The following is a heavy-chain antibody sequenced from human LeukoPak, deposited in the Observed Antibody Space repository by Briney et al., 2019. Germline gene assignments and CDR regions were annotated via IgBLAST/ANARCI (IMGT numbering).Heavy chain of an antibody. CDR1: GGSISSYY. CDR3: ARSRSQWMVPYHWFDP. CDR2: IYTSGST. V-gene: IGHV4-4*07. Sequence: SETLSLTCTVSGGSISSYYWSWIRQPAGNGLEWIGRIYTSGSTNYNPSLKSRVTMSVDTSKNQFSLKLSSVTAADTAVYYCARSRSQWMVPYHWFDPWGQGTLVTVSS. D-gene: IGHD6-19*01. J-gene: IGHJ5*02.